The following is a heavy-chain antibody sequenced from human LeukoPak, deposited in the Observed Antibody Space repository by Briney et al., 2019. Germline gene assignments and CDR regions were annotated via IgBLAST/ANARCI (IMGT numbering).Heavy chain of an antibody. CDR1: GFTFSSYS. CDR2: ISSGSSYI. Sequence: PGGSLRLSCAASGFTFSSYSMNWVRQAPGKGLEWVSSISSGSSYIYYADSVKGRFTISRDNAKKSLYLQMNSLRAEDTAVYYCARDSAARDGEEFGGFWGQGTLVTVSS. V-gene: IGHV3-21*01. J-gene: IGHJ4*02. CDR3: ARDSAARDGEEFGGF. D-gene: IGHD3-10*01.